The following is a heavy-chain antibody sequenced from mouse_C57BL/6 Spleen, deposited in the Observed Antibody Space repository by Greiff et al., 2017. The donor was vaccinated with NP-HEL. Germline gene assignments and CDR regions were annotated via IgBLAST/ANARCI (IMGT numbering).Heavy chain of an antibody. V-gene: IGHV5-4*01. D-gene: IGHD1-1*01. CDR1: GFTFSSYA. CDR2: ISDGGSYT. J-gene: IGHJ2*01. Sequence: DVQLVESGGGLVKPGGSLKLSCAASGFTFSSYAMSWVRQTPEKRLEWVATISDGGSYTYYPDNVKGRFTISRDNAKNNLYLQMSHLKSEDTAMYYCARAGISSPWNFDYWGQGTTLTVSS. CDR3: ARAGISSPWNFDY.